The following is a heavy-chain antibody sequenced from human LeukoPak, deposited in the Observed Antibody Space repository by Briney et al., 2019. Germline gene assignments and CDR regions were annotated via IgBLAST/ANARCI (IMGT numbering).Heavy chain of an antibody. V-gene: IGHV3-23*01. CDR3: AKDRSYSGFSGRGAYFDY. D-gene: IGHD3-10*01. J-gene: IGHJ4*02. Sequence: GGSLRLSCAASGFTFSSYAMSWVRQAPGKGLEWVSAITGGGSTYYADSVKGRFTISRDNSKSTLYLQMNSLRAEDTAVYYCAKDRSYSGFSGRGAYFDYWGQGTLVTVSS. CDR1: GFTFSSYA. CDR2: ITGGGST.